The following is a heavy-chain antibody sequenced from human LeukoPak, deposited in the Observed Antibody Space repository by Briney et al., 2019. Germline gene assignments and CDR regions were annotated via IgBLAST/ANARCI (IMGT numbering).Heavy chain of an antibody. V-gene: IGHV4-59*01. CDR3: ARDLAGTRSYYYYYMDV. J-gene: IGHJ6*03. CDR2: IYYSGST. D-gene: IGHD6-19*01. CDR1: GGSISSYY. Sequence: SETLSLTCTVSGGSISSYYWSWIRQPPGKGLEWIGYIYYSGSTNYNPSLKSRVTISVDTSKNQFSLKLSSVTAADTAVYYCARDLAGTRSYYYYYMDVWGKGTTVTVSS.